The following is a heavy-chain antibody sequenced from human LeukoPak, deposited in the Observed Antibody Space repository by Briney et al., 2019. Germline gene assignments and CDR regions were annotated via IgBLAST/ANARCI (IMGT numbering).Heavy chain of an antibody. Sequence: SETLSLTCTVSGGSISSYYWSWIRQPPGKGLEWVGYIYYSGSTNYNPSLKSRVTISVDTSKNQFSLKLSSVTAADTAVYYCARDATVDYGDYGLFDYWGQGTLVTVSS. CDR1: GGSISSYY. V-gene: IGHV4-59*01. CDR2: IYYSGST. J-gene: IGHJ4*02. CDR3: ARDATVDYGDYGLFDY. D-gene: IGHD4-17*01.